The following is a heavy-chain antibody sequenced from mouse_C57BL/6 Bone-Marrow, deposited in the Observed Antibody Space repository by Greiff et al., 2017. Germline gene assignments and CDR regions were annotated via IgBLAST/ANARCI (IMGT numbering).Heavy chain of an antibody. V-gene: IGHV14-4*01. Sequence: EVQLQQSGAELVRPGASVKLSCTASGFNIQDDYMHWVKQRPEQGLEWIGWIDPDNGDTEYASKFQGKATITADTSSNTAYLQLSSLKSEVTAVYYCTSFLDYARDYWCQGTSVTGSS. J-gene: IGHJ4*01. D-gene: IGHD1-2*01. CDR3: TSFLDYARDY. CDR2: IDPDNGDT. CDR1: GFNIQDDY.